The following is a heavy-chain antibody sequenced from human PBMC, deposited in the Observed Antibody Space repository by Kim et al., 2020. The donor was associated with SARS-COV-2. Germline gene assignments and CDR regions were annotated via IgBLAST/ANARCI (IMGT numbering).Heavy chain of an antibody. J-gene: IGHJ4*02. V-gene: IGHV3-74*01. D-gene: IGHD1-26*01. CDR2: INSDGSTI. Sequence: GGSLRLSCAASGFTFSNDWMHWVRQAPGKGLVWVSRINSDGSTINYEDSVKGRFTISRDNAKNTLYLQMNSLRDEDTAVYYCARRYYSGSYYYFDYWGQGTRVTVSS. CDR1: GFTFSNDW. CDR3: ARRYYSGSYYYFDY.